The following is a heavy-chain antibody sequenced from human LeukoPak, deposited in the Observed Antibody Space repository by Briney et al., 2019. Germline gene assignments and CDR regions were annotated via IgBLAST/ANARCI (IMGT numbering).Heavy chain of an antibody. CDR2: ISAHNGNT. V-gene: IGHV1-18*01. CDR3: ARAQTSLLLDY. D-gene: IGHD2-15*01. J-gene: IGHJ4*02. Sequence: ASVKVSCKASGYIFTSYSIIWVRHAPGQGLQWMGWISAHNGNTNYAQKLQGRVTMTTDTSTSTVYMELRSLRSDDTAVYYCARAQTSLLLDYWGQGTLVTVSS. CDR1: GYIFTSYS.